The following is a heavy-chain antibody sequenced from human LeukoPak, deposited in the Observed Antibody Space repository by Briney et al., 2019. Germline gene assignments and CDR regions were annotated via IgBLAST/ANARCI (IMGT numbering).Heavy chain of an antibody. CDR1: GYTFTSYA. D-gene: IGHD3-9*01. CDR2: INAGNGNT. V-gene: IGHV1-3*01. J-gene: IGHJ5*02. CDR3: ARETSEDYDILTGYLP. Sequence: ASVKVSCKASGYTFTSYAMHWVRQAPGQRLECMGWINAGNGNTKYSQKFQGRVTITRDTSASTAYMELSSLRSEDTAVYYCARETSEDYDILTGYLPWGQGTLVTVSS.